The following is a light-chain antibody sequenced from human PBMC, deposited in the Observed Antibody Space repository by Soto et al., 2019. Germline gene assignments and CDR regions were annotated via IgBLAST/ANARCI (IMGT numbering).Light chain of an antibody. CDR1: SSDVGGYNY. CDR3: SSYTSSSTDV. Sequence: QSALTQPASVSGSPGQSITISCTGTSSDVGGYNYVSWYQQHPGKAPKLMIYEVSRRPSGVSNRFSGSKSGNTASLTISGLQAEDEAEYYCSSYTSSSTDVFGTGTQLTVL. CDR2: EVS. V-gene: IGLV2-14*01. J-gene: IGLJ1*01.